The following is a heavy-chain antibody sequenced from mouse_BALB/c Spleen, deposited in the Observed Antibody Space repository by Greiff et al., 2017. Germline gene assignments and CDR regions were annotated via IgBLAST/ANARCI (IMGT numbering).Heavy chain of an antibody. CDR1: GFTFSSFG. CDR3: ARFFTTGNAIDY. CDR2: ISSGSSTI. Sequence: EVQVVESGGGLVQPGGSRKLSCAASGFTFSSFGMHWVRQAPEKGLEWVAYISSGSSTIYYADTVKGRFTISRDNPKNTLFLQMTSLRSEDTAMYYCARFFTTGNAIDYWGQGTSVTVSS. V-gene: IGHV5-17*02. J-gene: IGHJ4*01. D-gene: IGHD1-1*01.